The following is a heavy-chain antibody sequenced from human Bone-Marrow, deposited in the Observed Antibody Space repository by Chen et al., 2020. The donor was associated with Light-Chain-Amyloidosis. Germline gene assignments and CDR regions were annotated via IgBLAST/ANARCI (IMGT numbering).Heavy chain of an antibody. Sequence: QLQLQESGPRLVKSSGTLSLTCTVSGGSIMSSSNFWGWLRQAPGKGLEWIGSIYYGGNTYMNSSLKNRVAMSVDTSNNQFSLRLNSVTAADTAVYFCARVVPPNYGANFNSWGQGTLVIVSS. CDR2: IYYGGNT. D-gene: IGHD4-17*01. J-gene: IGHJ4*02. CDR3: ARVVPPNYGANFNS. V-gene: IGHV4-39*07. CDR1: GGSIMSSSNF.